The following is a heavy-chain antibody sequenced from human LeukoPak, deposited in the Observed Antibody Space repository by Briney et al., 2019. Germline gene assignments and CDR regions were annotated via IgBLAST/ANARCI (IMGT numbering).Heavy chain of an antibody. V-gene: IGHV1-18*04. CDR1: GYTFTSYG. CDR3: ARDRAPPYYYYGMDV. CDR2: ISAYNGNT. J-gene: IGHJ6*04. Sequence: ASVKVSCKASGYTFTSYGISWVRQAPGQGLEWMGWISAYNGNTNYAQKLPGRVTMTTDTSTSTAYMELRSLRSDDTAVYYCARDRAPPYYYYGMDVWGKGTTVTVSS.